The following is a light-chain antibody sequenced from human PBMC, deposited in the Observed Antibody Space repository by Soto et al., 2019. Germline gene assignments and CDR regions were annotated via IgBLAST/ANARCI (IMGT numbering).Light chain of an antibody. CDR3: QQYNAYSQA. CDR1: DSVSRW. CDR2: QAS. V-gene: IGKV1-5*03. Sequence: DIQMTQSTSTLSASVGDRVTITCRASDSVSRWLAWYQQKPGRTPKLLIYQASTLETGVPSRFSGSGSGTEFTLTISSLQPDDFATYYCQQYNAYSQAFGQGTKVEIK. J-gene: IGKJ1*01.